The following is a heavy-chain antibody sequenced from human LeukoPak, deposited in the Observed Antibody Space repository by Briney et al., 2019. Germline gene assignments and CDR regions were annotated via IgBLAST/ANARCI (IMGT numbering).Heavy chain of an antibody. CDR2: VSGDVDTT. Sequence: GGSLRLSCAASGFTFGNYAMNWVRQAPGKGLEWVSTVSGDVDTTFYADSVKGRFTISRDNSKNTLFLQMNSLRAEDTALYYCAKDVGYCSVGSCYGFDFWGQGALVTVSS. CDR3: AKDVGYCSVGSCYGFDF. V-gene: IGHV3-23*01. CDR1: GFTFGNYA. D-gene: IGHD2-15*01. J-gene: IGHJ4*02.